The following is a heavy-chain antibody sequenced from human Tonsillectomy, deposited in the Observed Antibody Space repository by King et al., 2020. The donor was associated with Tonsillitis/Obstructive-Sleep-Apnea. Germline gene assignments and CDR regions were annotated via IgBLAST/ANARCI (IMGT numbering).Heavy chain of an antibody. CDR2: IYYSGST. J-gene: IGHJ4*02. Sequence: VQLQESGPGLVKPSETLSLTCTVSGGSVSSGSYYWSWIRQPPGKGLEWIGYIYYSGSTNYIPSLKSRFTISVDTSKNQFSLRLSSVTAADTAVYYCTRYFCSSTSCYSEYWGQGTLVTVSS. CDR3: TRYFCSSTSCYSEY. V-gene: IGHV4-61*01. CDR1: GGSVSSGSYY. D-gene: IGHD2-2*02.